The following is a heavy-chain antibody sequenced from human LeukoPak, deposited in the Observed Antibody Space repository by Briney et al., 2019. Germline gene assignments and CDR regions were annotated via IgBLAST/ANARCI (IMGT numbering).Heavy chain of an antibody. J-gene: IGHJ6*02. CDR1: GFTFSSYA. CDR3: ARVLQDSSGYYYDGSNYYYYYGMDV. CDR2: ISGSGGST. V-gene: IGHV3-23*01. Sequence: GGSLRLSCAASGFTFSSYAMSWVRQAPGKGLEWVSAISGSGGSTYYADSVKGRFTISRDNSKNTLYLQMNSLRAEDTAVYYCARVLQDSSGYYYDGSNYYYYYGMDVWGQGTTVTVSS. D-gene: IGHD3-22*01.